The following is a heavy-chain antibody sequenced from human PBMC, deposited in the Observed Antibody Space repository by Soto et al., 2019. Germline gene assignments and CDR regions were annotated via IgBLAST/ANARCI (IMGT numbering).Heavy chain of an antibody. Sequence: SETLSLTCAVYGGSFSGYYWSWIRQPPGKGLEWIGEISHSGSTNYNPSLKSRVTISVDTSKNQFSLKLSSVTAADTAVYYCARVGNTYYDFWSGYPPDLDVWGQGTTVTVSS. CDR2: ISHSGST. J-gene: IGHJ6*02. V-gene: IGHV4-34*01. CDR3: ARVGNTYYDFWSGYPPDLDV. D-gene: IGHD3-3*01. CDR1: GGSFSGYY.